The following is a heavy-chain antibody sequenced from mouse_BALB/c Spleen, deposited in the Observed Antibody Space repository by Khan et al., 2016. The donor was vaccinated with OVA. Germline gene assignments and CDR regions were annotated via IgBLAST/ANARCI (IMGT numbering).Heavy chain of an antibody. D-gene: IGHD2-1*01. V-gene: IGHV1S81*02. CDR1: GYTFTSYY. CDR2: INPSDDDT. Sequence: QQSGAELVKPGASVKLSCKASGYTFTSYYMYWVKQRPGQGLEWIGEINPSDDDTNFNEKFKSKATLTVDKSSSTAYMQLSSLTSEDSAVYYCTRSGYGTFAYWGQGTLVTVSA. J-gene: IGHJ3*01. CDR3: TRSGYGTFAY.